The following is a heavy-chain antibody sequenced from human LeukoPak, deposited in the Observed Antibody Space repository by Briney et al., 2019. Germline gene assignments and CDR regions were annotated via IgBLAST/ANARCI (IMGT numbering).Heavy chain of an antibody. Sequence: ASVKVSCKTSGYTFTNYYMHWVRQAPGQGLEWMGWISAYNGHTNYAQKLQGRVTMTTDTSTSTAYMELRSLRSDDTAVYYCATGGRWELPRPYSFDIWGQGTMVTVSS. CDR3: ATGGRWELPRPYSFDI. J-gene: IGHJ3*02. V-gene: IGHV1-18*04. D-gene: IGHD1-26*01. CDR1: GYTFTNYY. CDR2: ISAYNGHT.